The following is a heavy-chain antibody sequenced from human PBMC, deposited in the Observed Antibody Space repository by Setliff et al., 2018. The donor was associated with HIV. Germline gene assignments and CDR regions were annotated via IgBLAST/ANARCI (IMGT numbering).Heavy chain of an antibody. Sequence: ASVKVSCKASGFSFTKYGFSWVRQAPGQGLEWMGGIIPIFGTANYAQKFQGRVTITADESTSTAYMELSSLRSEDTAVYYCATGWDNKLYSNRYYYHYYMDVWGEGTAVTVSS. V-gene: IGHV1-69*13. D-gene: IGHD6-13*01. CDR3: ATGWDNKLYSNRYYYHYYMDV. J-gene: IGHJ6*03. CDR2: IIPIFGTA. CDR1: GFSFTKYG.